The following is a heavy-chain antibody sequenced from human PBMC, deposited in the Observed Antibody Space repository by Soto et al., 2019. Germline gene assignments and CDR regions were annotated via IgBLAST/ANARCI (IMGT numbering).Heavy chain of an antibody. CDR3: ARDGDSNSWILDY. D-gene: IGHD6-13*01. Sequence: PSETLSLTCAVSGGSISSSNWWSWVRQPPGKGLEWIGEIYHSGSTSYNPSLKSRVIISVDKSKNQFSLKLSSVTAADTAVYYCARDGDSNSWILDYWGQGTLVTVSS. CDR1: GGSISSSNW. V-gene: IGHV4-4*02. CDR2: IYHSGST. J-gene: IGHJ4*02.